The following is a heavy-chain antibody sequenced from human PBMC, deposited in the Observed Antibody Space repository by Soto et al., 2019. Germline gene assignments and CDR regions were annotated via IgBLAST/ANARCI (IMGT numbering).Heavy chain of an antibody. CDR1: GFTFSSYA. J-gene: IGHJ4*02. CDR2: ISGGGGNT. D-gene: IGHD3-3*01. Sequence: EVQLLESGGGLAQPGGSLRLSCAASGFTFSSYAMNWVRQAPGKGLEWVSTISGGGGNTYYADSVKGRFTISRDNSDNTLSLQMSSLRGEDTAIYYCVKGLRFCGPFDYWGRGILVIVSP. V-gene: IGHV3-23*01. CDR3: VKGLRFCGPFDY.